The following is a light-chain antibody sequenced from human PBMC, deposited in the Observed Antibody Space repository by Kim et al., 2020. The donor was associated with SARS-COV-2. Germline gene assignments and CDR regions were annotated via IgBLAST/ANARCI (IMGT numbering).Light chain of an antibody. V-gene: IGKV3-20*01. CDR1: QGVSSSY. Sequence: LSPGERATHSCRASQGVSSSYLAWYQQKPGQAPRLLIYGASCRATGIPDRFSGSGSGTDFTLTISRLEPEDFAVYYCKQYGSSLYTFGQGTKLDIK. J-gene: IGKJ2*01. CDR2: GAS. CDR3: KQYGSSLYT.